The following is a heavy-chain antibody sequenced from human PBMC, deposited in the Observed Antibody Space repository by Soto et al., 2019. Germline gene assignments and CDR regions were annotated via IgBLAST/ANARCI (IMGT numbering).Heavy chain of an antibody. J-gene: IGHJ4*02. CDR3: ARELPGAMVRGVYFDY. CDR1: GGSISSYY. V-gene: IGHV4-59*01. Sequence: QVQLQESGPGLVKPSETLSLTCTVSGGSISSYYWSWIRQPPGKGLEWIGYIYYSGSTHYNPSLKSRVTISVDTSKNQFSLKLSSVTAADTAVYYCARELPGAMVRGVYFDYWGQGTLVTVSS. CDR2: IYYSGST. D-gene: IGHD3-10*01.